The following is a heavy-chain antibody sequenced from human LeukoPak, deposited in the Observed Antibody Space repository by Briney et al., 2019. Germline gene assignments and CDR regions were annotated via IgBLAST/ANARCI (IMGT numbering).Heavy chain of an antibody. V-gene: IGHV4-34*01. CDR3: ARLGRPNYYYYGMDV. J-gene: IGHJ6*02. Sequence: SETLSLTCAVYGGSFSGYYWSWIRQPPGKGLEWIGEINHSGSTNYNPSLKSRVTISVDTSKNQFSLKLSSVTAADTAAYYCARLGRPNYYYYGMDVWGQGTTVTVSS. CDR2: INHSGST. CDR1: GGSFSGYY.